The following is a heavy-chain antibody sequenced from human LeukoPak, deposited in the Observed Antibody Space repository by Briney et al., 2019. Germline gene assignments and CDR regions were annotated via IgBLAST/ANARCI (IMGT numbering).Heavy chain of an antibody. D-gene: IGHD2-2*01. V-gene: IGHV1-69*13. J-gene: IGHJ4*02. CDR2: IIPIFGTA. CDR3: ARVMDRCSSTSCYPPYFDY. CDR1: GGTFSSYA. Sequence: SVKVSCKASGGTFSSYAISWVRQAPGQGLEWMGGIIPIFGTANYAQKFQGRVTITADESTSTAYMELSSLRSEDTAVYYCARVMDRCSSTSCYPPYFDYWGQGTLVTVSS.